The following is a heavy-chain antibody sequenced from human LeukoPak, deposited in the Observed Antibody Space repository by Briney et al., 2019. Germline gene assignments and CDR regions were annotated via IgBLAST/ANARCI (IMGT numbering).Heavy chain of an antibody. J-gene: IGHJ4*02. Sequence: GASVKVSCKASGGTFSSYAISWVRQAPGQGLEWMGGIIPIFGTANYAQKFQGRVTITADESTSTAYMELSSLRSEDTAVYYCATGATIPAGFDFWGQGTLVTVSS. CDR3: ATGATIPAGFDF. CDR1: GGTFSSYA. CDR2: IIPIFGTA. D-gene: IGHD5-24*01. V-gene: IGHV1-69*13.